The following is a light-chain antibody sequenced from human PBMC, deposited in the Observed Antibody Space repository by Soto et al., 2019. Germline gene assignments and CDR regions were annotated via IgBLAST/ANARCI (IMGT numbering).Light chain of an antibody. Sequence: QSALTQPASVSGSPGQSITISCTGTSSDVGGYNSVSWYQQHPGKAPKVMIYDVTTRPSGVSNRFSGSKSGNTASLTISELQAEDEADYYCSSYTSSTTRVFGTGTKLTVL. CDR2: DVT. CDR3: SSYTSSTTRV. J-gene: IGLJ1*01. V-gene: IGLV2-14*01. CDR1: SSDVGGYNS.